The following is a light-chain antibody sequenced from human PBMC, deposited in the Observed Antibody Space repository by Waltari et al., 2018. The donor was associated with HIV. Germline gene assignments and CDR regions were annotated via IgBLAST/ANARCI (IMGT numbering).Light chain of an antibody. CDR1: TSDVGYYNY. CDR3: SSYADSNDLL. CDR2: EVT. V-gene: IGLV2-8*01. J-gene: IGLJ2*01. Sequence: QSALTQPPSASESPGQSVTISCTGTTSDVGYYNYVSWYQQHPSNAPQLIIYEVTKRPSGVPDRFSGSKSGNTASLTVSGLQPEDEADYYCSSYADSNDLLFGGGTRLTVL.